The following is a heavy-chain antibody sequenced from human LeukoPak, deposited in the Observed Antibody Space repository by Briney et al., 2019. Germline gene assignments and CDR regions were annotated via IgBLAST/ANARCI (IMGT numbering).Heavy chain of an antibody. CDR2: MNPNSGNT. V-gene: IGHV1-8*01. CDR3: ARNYYGLGSYYPGY. D-gene: IGHD3-10*01. J-gene: IGHJ4*02. CDR1: GYTFTSYD. Sequence: ASVKVSCKASGYTFTSYDINWVRQATGQGLEWMGWMNPNSGNTGYAQKFQGRVTMTRNTSISTAYMELSSLRSEDTAVYYCARNYYGLGSYYPGYWGQGTLVTVSS.